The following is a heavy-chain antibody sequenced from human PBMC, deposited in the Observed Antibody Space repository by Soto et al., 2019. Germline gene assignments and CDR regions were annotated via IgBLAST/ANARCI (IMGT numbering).Heavy chain of an antibody. D-gene: IGHD3-3*01. CDR3: ARGPRITIFGVVTHHFDY. J-gene: IGHJ4*02. CDR1: GGSISSGGYY. V-gene: IGHV4-31*02. Sequence: SETLSLTCTVSGGSISSGGYYWSWIRQHPGKGLEWIGYIYYSGSTYYNPSLKSRVTISVDTSKNQFSLKLSSVTAADTAVYYCARGPRITIFGVVTHHFDYWGQGTLVTVSS. CDR2: IYYSGST.